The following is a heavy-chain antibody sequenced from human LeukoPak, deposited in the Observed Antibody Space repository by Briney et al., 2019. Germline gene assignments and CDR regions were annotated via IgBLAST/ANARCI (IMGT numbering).Heavy chain of an antibody. CDR1: GYTFTGDY. CDR3: ARASSGWYEGYFDY. V-gene: IGHV1-2*02. CDR2: INPNSGGT. D-gene: IGHD6-19*01. Sequence: GASVKVSCKASGYTFTGDYMHWVRQAPGQGLEWMGWINPNSGGTNYAQKFQGRVTMTRDTSISTAYMELSRLRSDDTAVYYCARASSGWYEGYFDYWGQGTLVTVSS. J-gene: IGHJ4*02.